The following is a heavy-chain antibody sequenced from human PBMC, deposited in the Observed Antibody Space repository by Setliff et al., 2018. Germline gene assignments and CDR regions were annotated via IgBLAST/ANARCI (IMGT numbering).Heavy chain of an antibody. J-gene: IGHJ6*03. Sequence: GGSLRLSCAASGFTFSGSAMHWVRQASGKGLEWVGRIRSKANNYATAYAASLKGRLTISRDDSKNTAFLQMNSLKTEDTAVYYCTRQTSPHPDSSGYYYDLTFYYYMDVWGKGTTGTVS. CDR3: TRQTSPHPDSSGYYYDLTFYYYMDV. V-gene: IGHV3-73*01. D-gene: IGHD3-22*01. CDR2: IRSKANNYAT. CDR1: GFTFSGSA.